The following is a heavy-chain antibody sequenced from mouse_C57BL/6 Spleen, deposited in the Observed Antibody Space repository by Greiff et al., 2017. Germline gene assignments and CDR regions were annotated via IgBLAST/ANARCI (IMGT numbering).Heavy chain of an antibody. J-gene: IGHJ3*01. V-gene: IGHV3-1*01. CDR1: GYSITSGYD. D-gene: IGHD2-4*01. Sequence: EVQLMESGPGMVKPSQSLSLTCTVTGYSITSGYDWHWIRHFPGNKLEWMGYISYSGSTNYNPSLKSRISITHDTSKNHFFLKLNSVTTEDTATYYCAREGDYDGVAYWGQGTLVTVSA. CDR2: ISYSGST. CDR3: AREGDYDGVAY.